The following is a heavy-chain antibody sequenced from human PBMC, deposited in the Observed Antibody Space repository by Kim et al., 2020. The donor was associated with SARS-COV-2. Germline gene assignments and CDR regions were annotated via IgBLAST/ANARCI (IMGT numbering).Heavy chain of an antibody. CDR1: GGTFSSYA. Sequence: SVKVSCKASGGTFSSYAISWVRQAPGQGLEWMGGIIPIFGTANYAQKFQGRVTITADESTSTAYMELSSLRSEDTAVYYCASAVVVVAATPWSYYYYGMDVWGQGTTVTVSS. D-gene: IGHD2-15*01. CDR2: IIPIFGTA. V-gene: IGHV1-69*13. J-gene: IGHJ6*02. CDR3: ASAVVVVAATPWSYYYYGMDV.